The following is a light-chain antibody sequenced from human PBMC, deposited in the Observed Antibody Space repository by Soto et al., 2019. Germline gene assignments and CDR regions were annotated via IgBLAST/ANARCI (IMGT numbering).Light chain of an antibody. Sequence: DIQMTQSPSSLSASVGDRVTITCRASQSISDYLNWYQQTPGKAPKLLIYAASSLQSGVPSRFSGSGSETDFTLTISSLQPEDSATYYCQQSYSSPRTVGQGTKLEIK. CDR2: AAS. V-gene: IGKV1-39*01. CDR1: QSISDY. J-gene: IGKJ2*01. CDR3: QQSYSSPRT.